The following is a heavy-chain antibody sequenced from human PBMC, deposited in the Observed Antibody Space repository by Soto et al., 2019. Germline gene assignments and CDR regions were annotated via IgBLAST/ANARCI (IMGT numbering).Heavy chain of an antibody. CDR3: ARRAMATRREYYGMDV. D-gene: IGHD5-12*01. Sequence: EVQLVQSGAEVKKPGESLRISCKGSGYSFTSYWISWVRQMPGKGLERMERSDPSDSYTNYSPTFQGHVTISADKSISTAYLQWSSLKASDTARYYCARRAMATRREYYGMDVCGQGTTVTVSS. CDR2: SDPSDSYT. J-gene: IGHJ6*02. CDR1: GYSFTSYW. V-gene: IGHV5-10-1*01.